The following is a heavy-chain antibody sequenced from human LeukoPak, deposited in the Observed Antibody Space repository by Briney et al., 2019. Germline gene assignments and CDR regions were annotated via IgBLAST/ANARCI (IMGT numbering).Heavy chain of an antibody. CDR3: AKDYYDSSAPGAFDI. CDR1: GFTFSNYG. D-gene: IGHD3-22*01. V-gene: IGHV3-30*02. Sequence: GGSLRLSCAASGFTFSNYGLHWVRQAPGKGLEWVAFIRYDGSEKFYADSLKGRFTISRDNSKNTVYLQMNSLGAEDTAVYYCAKDYYDSSAPGAFDIWGQGTMVTVSS. J-gene: IGHJ3*02. CDR2: IRYDGSEK.